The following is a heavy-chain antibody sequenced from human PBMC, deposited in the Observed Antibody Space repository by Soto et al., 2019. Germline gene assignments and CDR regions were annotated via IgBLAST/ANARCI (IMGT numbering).Heavy chain of an antibody. D-gene: IGHD1-26*01. CDR3: TRDPYGGSRYYFDS. CDR2: IWYDGSNK. CDR1: GFSFSNYA. J-gene: IGHJ4*02. Sequence: QVQLVESGGGVVQPGKSLRLSCAASGFSFSNYAMHWVRQAPGKGLEWVAVIWYDGSNKYYADSVKGRFTISKDNSQTTVYLQMNSLRAEDTAVYYCTRDPYGGSRYYFDSWAREPWSPSPQ. V-gene: IGHV3-33*01.